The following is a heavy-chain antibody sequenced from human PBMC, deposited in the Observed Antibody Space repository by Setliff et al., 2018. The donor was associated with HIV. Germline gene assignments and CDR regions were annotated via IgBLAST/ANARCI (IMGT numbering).Heavy chain of an antibody. D-gene: IGHD6-19*01. CDR2: ISAYNGNT. CDR3: ARDSEPGIAVDRGVVSDY. CDR1: GYNFINYG. Sequence: ASVKVSCKASGYNFINYGISWVRQAPGQGLEWMGWISAYNGNTNYAQKLQGRVTMTTDTSTSTAYMELRSLRSDDTAVYYCARDSEPGIAVDRGVVSDYWGQGTLVTVSS. V-gene: IGHV1-18*01. J-gene: IGHJ4*02.